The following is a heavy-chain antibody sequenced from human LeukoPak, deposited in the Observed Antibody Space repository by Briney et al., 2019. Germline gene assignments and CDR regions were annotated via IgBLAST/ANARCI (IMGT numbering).Heavy chain of an antibody. CDR1: GYRFTSYG. V-gene: IGHV1-18*01. CDR3: AREAGTVGNDY. J-gene: IGHJ4*02. Sequence: ASVKVSCKASGYRFTSYGISWMRQAPGQGLEWMGWISTYNGNTNHAERLQGRVTMTTDTSTSTAYMEMRSLRSDDTAIYYCAREAGTVGNDYRGQGTLVTVSS. CDR2: ISTYNGNT. D-gene: IGHD6-19*01.